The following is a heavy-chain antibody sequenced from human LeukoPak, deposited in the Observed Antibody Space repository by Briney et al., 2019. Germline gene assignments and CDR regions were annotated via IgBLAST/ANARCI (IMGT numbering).Heavy chain of an antibody. CDR1: GFTFSNYN. CDR2: ITSTSTYT. Sequence: PGGSLRLSCAASGFTFSNYNMNWVPQAPGKGLEWVSSITSTSTYTYYADSVKGRFTISRDNAKNSLYLQMNSLRAEDTAVYYCARVWTGQWPPHYYYMDVWGKGTTVTISS. J-gene: IGHJ6*03. D-gene: IGHD6-19*01. CDR3: ARVWTGQWPPHYYYMDV. V-gene: IGHV3-21*01.